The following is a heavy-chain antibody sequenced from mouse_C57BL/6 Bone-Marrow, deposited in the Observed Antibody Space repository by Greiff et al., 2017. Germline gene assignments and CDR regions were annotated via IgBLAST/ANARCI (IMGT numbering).Heavy chain of an antibody. CDR1: GYAFSSYW. V-gene: IGHV1-80*01. D-gene: IGHD4-1*01. J-gene: IGHJ2*01. CDR2: IYPGDGDT. Sequence: VQLKESGAELVKPGASVKISCKASGYAFSSYWMNWVKQRPGKGLEWIGQIYPGDGDTNYNGKFKGKATLTADKSSSTAYMQLSSLTSEDSAVYFCASQSSLTGDYWGQGTTLTVSS. CDR3: ASQSSLTGDY.